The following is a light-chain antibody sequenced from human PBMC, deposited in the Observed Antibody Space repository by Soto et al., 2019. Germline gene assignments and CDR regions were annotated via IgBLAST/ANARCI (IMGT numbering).Light chain of an antibody. V-gene: IGKV3-20*01. Sequence: EIVWTQSPGTLSLSPGERATLSCRASQSVSSSYLAWYQQKPGQAPSLLIYGASRRATGIPDRFSGSGSGTDFTLTISRLEPEDFAVYYCQQYESSPITFGQGTRLEIK. CDR1: QSVSSSY. CDR2: GAS. J-gene: IGKJ5*01. CDR3: QQYESSPIT.